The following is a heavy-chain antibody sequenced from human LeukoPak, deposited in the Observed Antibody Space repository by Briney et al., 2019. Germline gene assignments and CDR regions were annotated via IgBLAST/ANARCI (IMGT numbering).Heavy chain of an antibody. CDR1: GGSISSSSYY. D-gene: IGHD1-26*01. J-gene: IGHJ4*02. V-gene: IGHV4-39*01. CDR2: IYYSGST. Sequence: PSETLSLTCTVSGGSISSSSYYWGWIRQPPGKGLEWIGSIYYSGSTYYNPSLKSRVTISVDTSKNQFSLKLSSVTAADTAVYYCARHASYYADLDWGQGTLVTVSS. CDR3: ARHASYYADLD.